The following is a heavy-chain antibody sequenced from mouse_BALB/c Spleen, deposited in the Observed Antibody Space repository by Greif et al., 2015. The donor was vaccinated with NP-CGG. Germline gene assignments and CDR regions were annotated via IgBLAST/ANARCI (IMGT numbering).Heavy chain of an antibody. Sequence: LVESGASMKISCKSSGYSFTGYTMNWVKQSHGKNLEWIGLINPYNGGTSYNQKFKGKATLTVDKSSSTAYMELLSLTSEDSAVYYCARERNYGSSYGAMDYWGQGTSVTVSS. J-gene: IGHJ4*01. CDR2: INPYNGGT. V-gene: IGHV1-26*01. D-gene: IGHD1-1*01. CDR3: ARERNYGSSYGAMDY. CDR1: GYSFTGYT.